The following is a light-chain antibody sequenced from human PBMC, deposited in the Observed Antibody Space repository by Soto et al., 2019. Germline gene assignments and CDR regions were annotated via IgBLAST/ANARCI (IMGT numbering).Light chain of an antibody. CDR3: QQYTGPPTT. CDR1: QSISDT. J-gene: IGKJ5*01. Sequence: EIVMTQSPATLSVSPGGRATLSCRASQSISDTLAWYQQKPGQTPRLLIYGASTRAPGIPDRFSGSGSGTDFTLTITILEPEDSAVYFCQQYTGPPTTFGRGTRLEI. CDR2: GAS. V-gene: IGKV3D-15*01.